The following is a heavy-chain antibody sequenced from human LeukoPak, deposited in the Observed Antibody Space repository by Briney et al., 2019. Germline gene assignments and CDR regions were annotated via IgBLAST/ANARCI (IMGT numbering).Heavy chain of an antibody. CDR1: GYTFTSYG. J-gene: IGHJ4*02. CDR2: ISAYNGNT. V-gene: IGHV1-18*01. D-gene: IGHD3-22*01. CDR3: ARDPGTYYYDSHKYYFDY. Sequence: GASVKVSCKASGYTFTSYGISWVRQAPGQGLEWMGWISAYNGNTNYAQMLQGRVTMTTDTSTSTAYMELRSLRSDDTAVYYCARDPGTYYYDSHKYYFDYWGQGTLVTVSS.